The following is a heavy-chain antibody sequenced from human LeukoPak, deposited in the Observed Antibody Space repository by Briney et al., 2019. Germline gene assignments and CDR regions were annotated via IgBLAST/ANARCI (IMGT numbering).Heavy chain of an antibody. D-gene: IGHD3-3*01. Sequence: GGSLRLSCAASGFTFSDYYMSWLRQAPGKGLEWVSYISSSGSTIYYADSVKGRFTISRDNAKNSMYLQMNSLRAEDTAVYYCARESGSFLEWGEHDAFDIWGQGTMVTVSS. J-gene: IGHJ3*02. CDR1: GFTFSDYY. CDR2: ISSSGSTI. CDR3: ARESGSFLEWGEHDAFDI. V-gene: IGHV3-11*01.